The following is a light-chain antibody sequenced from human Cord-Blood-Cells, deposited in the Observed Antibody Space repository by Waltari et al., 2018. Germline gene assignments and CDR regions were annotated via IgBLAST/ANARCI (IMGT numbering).Light chain of an antibody. Sequence: EIVFTQSPATLSLSAGERATLSCRASQSVSSYLAWYQQKPGQAPRLPIYESSNRATGIPARFSGSGSGTDFTLTISSLEPEDFAVYYCQQRSNGGLTFGGGTKVEIK. J-gene: IGKJ4*01. CDR3: QQRSNGGLT. V-gene: IGKV3-11*01. CDR2: ESS. CDR1: QSVSSY.